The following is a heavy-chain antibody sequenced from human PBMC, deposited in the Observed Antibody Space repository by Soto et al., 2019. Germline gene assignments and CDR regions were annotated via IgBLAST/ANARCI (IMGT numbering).Heavy chain of an antibody. J-gene: IGHJ4*02. CDR3: ARATTYYYDSSGYPSIAFDY. Sequence: SETLSLTCTVSGGSISSGDYYWSWIRQPPGKGLEWIGYIYYSGSTYYNPSLKSRVTISVDTSKNQFSLKLSSVTAADTAVYYCARATTYYYDSSGYPSIAFDYWGQGTLVTVSS. D-gene: IGHD3-22*01. CDR1: GGSISSGDYY. V-gene: IGHV4-30-4*01. CDR2: IYYSGST.